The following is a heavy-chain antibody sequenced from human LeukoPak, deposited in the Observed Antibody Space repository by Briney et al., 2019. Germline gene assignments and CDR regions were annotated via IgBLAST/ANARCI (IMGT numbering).Heavy chain of an antibody. CDR3: AKGTVAGTLY. D-gene: IGHD6-19*01. V-gene: IGHV3-30*18. CDR2: ISYDGSNK. J-gene: IGHJ4*02. CDR1: GFTFSSYG. Sequence: GRSLRLSCAASGFTFSSYGMHWVRQAPGKGLEWVAVISYDGSNKYYADSVKGRFTISRDNSKNTLYLQMNSLRAEDTAVYYCAKGTVAGTLYWGQGTLVTVSS.